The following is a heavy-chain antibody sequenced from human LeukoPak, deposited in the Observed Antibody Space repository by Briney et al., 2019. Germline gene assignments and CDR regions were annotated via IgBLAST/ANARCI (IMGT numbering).Heavy chain of an antibody. CDR3: ARGLAGHGY. V-gene: IGHV4-34*01. CDR2: INHSGST. CDR1: GRSFSGYY. Sequence: SETLSLTCAVYGRSFSGYYWSWIRQPPGKGLEWIGEINHSGSTNYNPSLKSRVTISVDTSKNQFSLKLSSVTAADTAVYYCARGLAGHGYWGQGTLVTVSS. J-gene: IGHJ4*02.